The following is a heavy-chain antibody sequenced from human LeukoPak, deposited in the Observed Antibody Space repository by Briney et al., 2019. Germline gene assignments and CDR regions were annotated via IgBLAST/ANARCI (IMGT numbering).Heavy chain of an antibody. D-gene: IGHD1-1*01. J-gene: IGHJ6*02. CDR1: EFTFSDSW. V-gene: IGHV3-7*01. CDR2: IKEDGSEE. CDR3: ATYINWVAGDV. Sequence: GGSLRLSCAASEFTFSDSWMSWVRRASGKGLEWVAAIKEDGSEEYYMDSVKGRFTISRDNTKNSLYLQMNSLRDEDTAVYHCATYINWVAGDVWGQGTAVSVSS.